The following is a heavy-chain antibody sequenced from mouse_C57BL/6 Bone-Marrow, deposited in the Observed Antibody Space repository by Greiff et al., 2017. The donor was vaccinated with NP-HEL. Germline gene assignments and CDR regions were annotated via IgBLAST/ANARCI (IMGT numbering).Heavy chain of an antibody. V-gene: IGHV5-9*01. CDR2: ISGGGGNT. Sequence: EVKLVESGGGLVKPGGSLKLSCAASGFTFRSYTMSWVRQTPEKKLEWVATISGGGGNTYYPDSVKGRFTISRDNAKNTLYLQMSSLRSEDTALYYCARRGSNYPFAYWGQGTLVTVSA. J-gene: IGHJ3*01. CDR3: ARRGSNYPFAY. CDR1: GFTFRSYT. D-gene: IGHD2-5*01.